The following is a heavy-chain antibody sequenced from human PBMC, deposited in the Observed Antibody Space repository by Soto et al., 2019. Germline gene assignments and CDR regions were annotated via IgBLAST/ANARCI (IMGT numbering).Heavy chain of an antibody. D-gene: IGHD3-22*01. CDR1: GYSLTSSYW. V-gene: IGHV4-28*03. Sequence: QVQLLESGPGLVKPSDTLSLTCTVSGYSLTSSYWWGWIRQPPGKGLEWIGYIYYSGSTYYNPSLKSRLTMSIDTSKNQLSLKLSSVTAADTAVYYCARAFDDSSGYYGGLGYWGQGTLVTVSS. CDR3: ARAFDDSSGYYGGLGY. CDR2: IYYSGST. J-gene: IGHJ4*02.